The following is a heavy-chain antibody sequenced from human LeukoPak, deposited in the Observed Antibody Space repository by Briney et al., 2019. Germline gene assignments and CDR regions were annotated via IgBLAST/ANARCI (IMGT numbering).Heavy chain of an antibody. V-gene: IGHV1-2*02. J-gene: IGHJ4*02. D-gene: IGHD6-19*01. CDR1: GYTFTGYY. CDR3: ARDSAGYSSAWTYFDY. Sequence: ASVKVSCKASGYTFTGYYMHWVRQAPGQGLEWMGWINPNSGGTNYAQQFQGRVTMTKDTSVSTAYMELSRLRSDDTAVYYCARDSAGYSSAWTYFDYCGQGALVTVSS. CDR2: INPNSGGT.